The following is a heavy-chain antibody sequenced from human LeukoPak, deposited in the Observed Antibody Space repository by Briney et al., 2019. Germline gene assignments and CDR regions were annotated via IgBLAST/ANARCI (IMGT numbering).Heavy chain of an antibody. D-gene: IGHD3-22*01. V-gene: IGHV3-30*04. Sequence: GGSLRLSCAASGFTFSSYAMHWVRQAPGKGLEWVSVILYDGSNKYYADSVKGRFTISRDNSKNTLYLQMNSLRAEDTAVYYCARGPPHYYDSSGYPLWGQGTLVTVSS. CDR2: ILYDGSNK. CDR3: ARGPPHYYDSSGYPL. J-gene: IGHJ4*02. CDR1: GFTFSSYA.